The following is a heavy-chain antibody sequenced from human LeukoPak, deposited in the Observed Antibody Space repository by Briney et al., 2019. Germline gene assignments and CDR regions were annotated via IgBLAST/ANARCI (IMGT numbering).Heavy chain of an antibody. CDR1: GFTFSSYW. CDR3: ARGYFDWPDYYFDY. CDR2: IKQDGSER. J-gene: IGHJ4*02. Sequence: PGGSLRLSCATSGFTFSSYWMTWVRQAPGKGLEWVANIKQDGSERYYVDSVKGRFTISRDNAKNSLFLQMNSLRAEDTAVYYCARGYFDWPDYYFDYWGQGTLVTVSS. V-gene: IGHV3-7*01. D-gene: IGHD3-9*01.